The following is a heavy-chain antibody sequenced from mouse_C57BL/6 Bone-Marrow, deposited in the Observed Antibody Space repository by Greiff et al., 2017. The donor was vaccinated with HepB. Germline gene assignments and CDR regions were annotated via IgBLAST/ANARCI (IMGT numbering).Heavy chain of an antibody. Sequence: EVQVVESGGGLVKPGGSLKLSCAASGFTFSSYAMSWVRQTPEKRLEWVATISDGGSYTYYPDNVKGRFTISRDNAKNNLYLQMSHLKSEDTAMYYCASQSPIYYYGSSYLDYWGQGTTLTVSS. CDR3: ASQSPIYYYGSSYLDY. D-gene: IGHD1-1*01. J-gene: IGHJ2*01. V-gene: IGHV5-4*01. CDR2: ISDGGSYT. CDR1: GFTFSSYA.